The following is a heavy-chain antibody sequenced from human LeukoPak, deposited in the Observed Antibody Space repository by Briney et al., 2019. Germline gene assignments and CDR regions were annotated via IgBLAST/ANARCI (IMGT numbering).Heavy chain of an antibody. D-gene: IGHD3-10*01. J-gene: IGHJ4*02. Sequence: GGSLRLSCAASGFTFSGSAMHWVRQASGKGLEWVGRIRSKANNYATTYAASVNGRSTISRDDSKNTAYLQMNSLKTEDTAVYYCTTDTILRGWGQGTLVTVSS. CDR3: TTDTILRG. V-gene: IGHV3-73*01. CDR2: IRSKANNYAT. CDR1: GFTFSGSA.